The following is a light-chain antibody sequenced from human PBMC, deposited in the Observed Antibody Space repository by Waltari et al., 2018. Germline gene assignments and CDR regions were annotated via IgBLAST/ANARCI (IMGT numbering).Light chain of an antibody. CDR1: QSLSVAY. V-gene: IGKV3-20*01. Sequence: EIVLTQSPSTLSLSAGDTATLSCRASQSLSVAYLAWYQHRSGQAPRLRIYGAYYRATGIPDRFSGSGSGTDFSLTITRLEPDDFAVYYCQQYDTSPGTFGQGTNLEI. CDR2: GAY. CDR3: QQYDTSPGT. J-gene: IGKJ2*01.